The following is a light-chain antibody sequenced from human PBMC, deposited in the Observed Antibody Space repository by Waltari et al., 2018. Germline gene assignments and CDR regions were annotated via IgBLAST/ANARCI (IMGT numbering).Light chain of an antibody. CDR1: QGISSY. CDR2: AAS. Sequence: AIRITQSPSSLSASTGDRVTITCRASQGISSYLAWYQQKPGKVPKLLIYAASTLQSGVPSRFSDSGSGTDFILTISCLQSEDFATYYCQQYYNYPPITFGQGTRLEIK. J-gene: IGKJ5*01. CDR3: QQYYNYPPIT. V-gene: IGKV1-8*01.